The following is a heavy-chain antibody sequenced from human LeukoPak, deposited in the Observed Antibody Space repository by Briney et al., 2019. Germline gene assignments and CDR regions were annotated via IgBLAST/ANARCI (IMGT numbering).Heavy chain of an antibody. CDR2: IYTSGST. D-gene: IGHD2-2*01. CDR3: ARDLQLLGPVVGMDV. CDR1: GGSISSYY. J-gene: IGHJ6*02. V-gene: IGHV4-4*07. Sequence: PSETLSLTCTVSGGSISSYYWSWIRQPAGKGLEWIGRIYTSGSTNYNPSLKSRVTMSVDTSKNQFSLKLSSVTAVDTAVYYCARDLQLLGPVVGMDVWGQGTTVTVSS.